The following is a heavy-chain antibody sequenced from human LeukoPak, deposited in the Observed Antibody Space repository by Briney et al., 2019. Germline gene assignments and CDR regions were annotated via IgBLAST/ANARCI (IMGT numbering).Heavy chain of an antibody. J-gene: IGHJ4*02. D-gene: IGHD3-22*01. V-gene: IGHV3-7*03. CDR2: IKKDGSEK. Sequence: GGSLRLSCAASGFTFSSYWMSWVRQAPGKGLEWVANIKKDGSEKYYVDSVKGRFTISRDNAKNSLYLQMNSLRAEDTALYYCARDRYYDSSGYLAGLFYFDYWGQGTLVTVSS. CDR1: GFTFSSYW. CDR3: ARDRYYDSSGYLAGLFYFDY.